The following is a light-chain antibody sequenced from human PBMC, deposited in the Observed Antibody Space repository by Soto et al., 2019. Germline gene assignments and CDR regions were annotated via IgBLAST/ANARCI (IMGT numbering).Light chain of an antibody. V-gene: IGKV3-15*01. CDR1: QGVSRK. Sequence: DIVMTQSPATLSVAPGERVTFSCRASQGVSRKLAWYQHKPGQAPRLLISGASTGATGIPARFSGSGSGTEFTLTISSLHPDDFATYYCQQYNILSTFGQGTKVDI. CDR2: GAS. J-gene: IGKJ1*01. CDR3: QQYNILST.